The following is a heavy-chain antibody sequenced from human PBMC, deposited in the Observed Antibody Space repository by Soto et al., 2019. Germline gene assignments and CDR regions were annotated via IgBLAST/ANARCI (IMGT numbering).Heavy chain of an antibody. J-gene: IGHJ6*02. D-gene: IGHD3-10*01. CDR3: AKDSRSMVRTYYYYGMDV. V-gene: IGHV3-30*18. CDR2: ISYDGSNK. Sequence: QVQLVESGGGVVQPGRSLRLSCAASGFTFSNYGMHWVRQAPGKVLEWVAIISYDGSNKYYVDSVKGRFTISRDNSKNTLYLQMNSLRAEDTAVYYCAKDSRSMVRTYYYYGMDVWGQGTTVTVSS. CDR1: GFTFSNYG.